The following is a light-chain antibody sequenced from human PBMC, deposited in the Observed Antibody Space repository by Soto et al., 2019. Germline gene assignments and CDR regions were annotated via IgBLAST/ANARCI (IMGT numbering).Light chain of an antibody. CDR3: CSYAGSNNFPYV. V-gene: IGLV2-8*01. J-gene: IGLJ1*01. Sequence: QSVLTQPPSASGSPGQSVTISCTGTSSDVGGYNYVSWYQQHPGKAPKLMIYEVSKRPSGVPDRFSGSKSSNTASLTVSGLQAEDEVDYYCCSYAGSNNFPYVFGTGTKVTVL. CDR2: EVS. CDR1: SSDVGGYNY.